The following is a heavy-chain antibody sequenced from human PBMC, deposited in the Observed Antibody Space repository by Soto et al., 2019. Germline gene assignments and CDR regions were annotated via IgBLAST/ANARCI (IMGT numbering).Heavy chain of an antibody. D-gene: IGHD3-3*01. CDR3: ARAGFYGPFDVFDI. CDR1: GGTLSGYY. V-gene: IGHV4-34*01. J-gene: IGHJ3*02. Sequence: SETLSLTCAVYGGTLSGYYWSWIRQPPGKGLEWIGEIHSSGITNYKPSLPSGVIISVDTSKNQFALRLSSVTVADTAVYYCARAGFYGPFDVFDIWGQGTMVTVSS. CDR2: IHSSGIT.